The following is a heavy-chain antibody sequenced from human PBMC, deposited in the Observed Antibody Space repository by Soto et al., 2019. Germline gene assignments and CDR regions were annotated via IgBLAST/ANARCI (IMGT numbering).Heavy chain of an antibody. Sequence: VQLVESGGGVVQPGTSLRLSCAASGFTFSSYEMNWVRQAPGKGLEWVSYISSSGSTIYYADSVKGRFTISRDNAKNSLYLQMNSLRAEDTAVYYCARVVDTAMPDYWGQGTLVTVSS. D-gene: IGHD5-18*01. CDR1: GFTFSSYE. CDR2: ISSSGSTI. CDR3: ARVVDTAMPDY. J-gene: IGHJ4*02. V-gene: IGHV3-48*03.